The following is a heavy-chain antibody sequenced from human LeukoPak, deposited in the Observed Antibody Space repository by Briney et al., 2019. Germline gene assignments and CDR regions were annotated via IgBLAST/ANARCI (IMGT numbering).Heavy chain of an antibody. D-gene: IGHD6-13*01. CDR2: LYYSGST. Sequence: PSETLSLTCTVSGGSISSYYWSWIRQSPGKGLEWIGYLYYSGSTNYNPSLKSRVTISVDTSKNQLSLKLSSATAADTAVYYCARGWYGNTWRGSMDVWGQGTTVTVSS. CDR3: ARGWYGNTWRGSMDV. J-gene: IGHJ6*02. CDR1: GGSISSYY. V-gene: IGHV4-59*01.